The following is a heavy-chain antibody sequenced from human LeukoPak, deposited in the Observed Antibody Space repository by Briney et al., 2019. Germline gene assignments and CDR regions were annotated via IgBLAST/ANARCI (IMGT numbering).Heavy chain of an antibody. CDR3: RTHSSSPDYYYSYNMDV. CDR2: IYYSGST. CDR1: GGSISSSSYY. V-gene: IGHV4-39*01. Sequence: PSETLSLTCTVSGGSISSSSYYWGWIRQPPGKGLEWIGSIYYSGSTYYNPSLKSRVTISVDTSKNQFSLKLSSVTAADTAVYYCRTHSSSPDYYYSYNMDVWGHGTTVTVSS. D-gene: IGHD6-6*01. J-gene: IGHJ6*02.